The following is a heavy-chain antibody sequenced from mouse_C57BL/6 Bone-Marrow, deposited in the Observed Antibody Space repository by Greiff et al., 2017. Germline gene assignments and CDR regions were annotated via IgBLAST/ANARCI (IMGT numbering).Heavy chain of an antibody. J-gene: IGHJ4*01. Sequence: VQLQQSWAELVRPGASVPLSCKASGYTFPDYEMHWVKQTPVHGLEWIGAIAPETGGTAFNQQFKGKAILTAGKSSSKAYMELRSLTSEDSAVYYCTRDYYGSRVYYYAMDDWGQGTSVTVSS. V-gene: IGHV1-15*01. CDR1: GYTFPDYE. D-gene: IGHD1-1*01. CDR2: IAPETGGT. CDR3: TRDYYGSRVYYYAMDD.